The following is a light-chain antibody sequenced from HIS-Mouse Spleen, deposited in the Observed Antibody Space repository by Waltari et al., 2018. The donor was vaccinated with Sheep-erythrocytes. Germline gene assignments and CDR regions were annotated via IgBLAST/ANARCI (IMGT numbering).Light chain of an antibody. CDR1: ALPKKY. J-gene: IGLJ1*01. V-gene: IGLV3-10*01. Sequence: SYELTQPPSVSVSPGQTARITCSGDALPKKYAYWYQQKSGQAPVLVIYEDSKRPSGIPERVSGSSSGTMATWTISGAQVEDEADYYCYSTDSSGNHRVFGTGTKVTVL. CDR3: YSTDSSGNHRV. CDR2: EDS.